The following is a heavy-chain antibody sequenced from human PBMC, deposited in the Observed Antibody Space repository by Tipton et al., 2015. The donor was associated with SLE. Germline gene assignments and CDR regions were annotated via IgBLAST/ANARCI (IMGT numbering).Heavy chain of an antibody. V-gene: IGHV4-59*02. CDR2: SGST. J-gene: IGHJ3*02. D-gene: IGHD6-19*01. Sequence: QLVQSGGGLVQPGGSLRLSCAASGFTVSSNYMSWVRQAPGKGLEWIGYSGSTNYNPSLKSRVTISLDTSKRQFSLKLASVTAADTAVYYCARLHRVAVVGLDGFDMWGQWTMVIVSS. CDR1: GFTVSSNY. CDR3: ARLHRVAVVGLDGFDM.